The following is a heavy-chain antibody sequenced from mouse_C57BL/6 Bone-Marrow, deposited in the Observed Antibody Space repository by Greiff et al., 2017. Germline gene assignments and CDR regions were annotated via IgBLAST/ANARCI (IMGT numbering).Heavy chain of an antibody. D-gene: IGHD1-1*01. CDR1: GYTFTSYW. V-gene: IGHV1-64*01. CDR2: IHPNSGST. J-gene: IGHJ1*03. Sequence: VQLQQPGAELVKPGASVKLSCKASGYTFTSYWMHWVKQRPGQGLEWIGMIHPNSGSTNYNEKFKSKATLTVDKSSSTAYMQLSSLTSEDSAVYYCASITTVAYWYFDVWGTGTPVTVSS. CDR3: ASITTVAYWYFDV.